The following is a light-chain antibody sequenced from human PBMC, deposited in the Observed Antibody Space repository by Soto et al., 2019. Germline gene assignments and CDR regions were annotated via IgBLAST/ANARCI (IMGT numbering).Light chain of an antibody. CDR1: SSNIGAGYD. CDR2: GNS. J-gene: IGLJ2*01. Sequence: QSVLTQPPSVSGAPGQRVTISCTGSSSNIGAGYDVHWYQQLPGTAPKLLIYGNSSRPSGVPDRFSGSKSGTSASLAITGLQAEDEADYYCQSYDSSLSVSFGGGTKLTVL. V-gene: IGLV1-40*01. CDR3: QSYDSSLSVS.